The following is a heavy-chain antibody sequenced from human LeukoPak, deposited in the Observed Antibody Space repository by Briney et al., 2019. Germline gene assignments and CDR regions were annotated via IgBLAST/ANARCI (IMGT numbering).Heavy chain of an antibody. CDR3: AKLPGRAADY. CDR2: ISDSGGST. V-gene: IGHV3-23*01. Sequence: GGSLRLSCAASGFTFSSYVMNWVRQAPGKGLEWVSGISDSGGSTYYADSVKGRVTISRDNSKNTLYLQMNSLRAEDTAVYYCAKLPGRAADYWGQGTLVTVSS. CDR1: GFTFSSYV. J-gene: IGHJ4*02.